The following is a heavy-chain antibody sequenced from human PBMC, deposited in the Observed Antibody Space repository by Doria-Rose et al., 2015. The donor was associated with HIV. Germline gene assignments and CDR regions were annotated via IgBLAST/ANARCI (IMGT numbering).Heavy chain of an antibody. V-gene: IGHV2-26*01. CDR3: ARIKSSRWYHKYYFDF. Sequence: ESGPVLVKPTETLTLTCTVSGVSLSSPGMGVSWIRQPPGKALEWLANIFSDGERSYQTSLKSRLTISRGTSKSQVVLTMTDMDPVDTATYYCARIKSSRWYHKYYFDFWGQGTLVIVSA. J-gene: IGHJ4*02. CDR1: GVSLSSPGMG. CDR2: IFSDGER. D-gene: IGHD6-13*01.